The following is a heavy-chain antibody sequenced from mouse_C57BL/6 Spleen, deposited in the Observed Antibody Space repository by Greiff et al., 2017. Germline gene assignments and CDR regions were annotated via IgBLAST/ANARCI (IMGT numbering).Heavy chain of an antibody. Sequence: EVKVVESGGGLVKPGGSLKLSCAASGFTFSDYGMHWVRQAPEKGLEWVAYISSGSSTIYYADTVKGRFTISRDNAKNTLFLQMTSLRSEDTAMYYCARPGSNYGYYAMDYWGQGTSVTVSS. D-gene: IGHD2-5*01. CDR3: ARPGSNYGYYAMDY. V-gene: IGHV5-17*01. CDR2: ISSGSSTI. J-gene: IGHJ4*01. CDR1: GFTFSDYG.